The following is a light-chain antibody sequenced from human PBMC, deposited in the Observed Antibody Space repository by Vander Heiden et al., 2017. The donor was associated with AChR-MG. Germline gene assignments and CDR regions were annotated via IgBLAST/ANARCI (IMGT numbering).Light chain of an antibody. V-gene: IGKV3-11*01. CDR2: DAS. J-gene: IGKJ1*01. Sequence: EIVLTQSPATLSLSPGERATLSCRASQSVPTFLAWYQHKPGQPPRLLISDASNRATGIPARFRGSGSGTDFTLTISTLEPEDFAVYYCQQRYNWPRTFGQGTRVEI. CDR1: QSVPTF. CDR3: QQRYNWPRT.